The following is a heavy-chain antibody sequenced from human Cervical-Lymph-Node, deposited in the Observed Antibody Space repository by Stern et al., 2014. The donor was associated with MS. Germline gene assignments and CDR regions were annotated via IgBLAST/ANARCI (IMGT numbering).Heavy chain of an antibody. CDR2: FDPEDGET. V-gene: IGHV1-24*01. CDR3: ATDLVVVSGLDY. D-gene: IGHD3-22*01. CDR1: GYTLTELS. Sequence: VQLVESGAEVKKPGASVKVSCKVSGYTLTELSMHWVRQAPGKGLECMGGFDPEDGETIYAQKFQGRVTMTEDASTDTAYMELSSLRSEDTAVYYCATDLVVVSGLDYWGQGTLVTVSS. J-gene: IGHJ4*02.